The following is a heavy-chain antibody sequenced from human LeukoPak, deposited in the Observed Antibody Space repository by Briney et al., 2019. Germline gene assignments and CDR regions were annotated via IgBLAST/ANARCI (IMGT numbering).Heavy chain of an antibody. D-gene: IGHD2-15*01. Sequence: PSDTLSLTCAVYGGSFSGYYWSWIRQPPGKGLEWLGEINHSGSTNYYPSLKGRVTISVDTSKNQFSLKLSSVTTADTAVYYCARGHSYCSDDSCLSFYYYYYMDVWGKGTTVTVSS. V-gene: IGHV4-34*01. CDR3: ARGHSYCSDDSCLSFYYYYYMDV. CDR2: INHSGST. J-gene: IGHJ6*03. CDR1: GGSFSGYY.